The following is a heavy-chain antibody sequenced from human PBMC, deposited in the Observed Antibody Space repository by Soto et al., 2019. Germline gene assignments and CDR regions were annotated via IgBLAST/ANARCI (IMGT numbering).Heavy chain of an antibody. CDR3: TSDTFGLRDT. J-gene: IGHJ5*02. CDR2: INPAGTIT. D-gene: IGHD3-16*01. CDR1: GFPFSHYW. V-gene: IGHV3-74*01. Sequence: GGSLRLSCAASGFPFSHYWMHWVRQTPGKGLVWVSRINPAGTITNYADSVEGRFTISRDNADSALFLQMNSLSAEDTAIYYCTSDTFGLRDTWGQGTLVTVSS.